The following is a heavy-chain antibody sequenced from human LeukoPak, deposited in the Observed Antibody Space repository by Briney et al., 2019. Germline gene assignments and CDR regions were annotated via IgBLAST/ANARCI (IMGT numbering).Heavy chain of an antibody. CDR2: IKQDGTEK. D-gene: IGHD3-16*01. CDR3: ARGKYYDYVWGSSTWYFDL. Sequence: GGSLRLSCAASGFTFSRYWMGWVRQAPGKGLEWVANIKQDGTEKYVDSVRGRFTISRDNAKKSLYLQMNSMRAEDTAEYYCARGKYYDYVWGSSTWYFDLWGRGTLVTVSS. CDR1: GFTFSRYW. J-gene: IGHJ2*01. V-gene: IGHV3-7*04.